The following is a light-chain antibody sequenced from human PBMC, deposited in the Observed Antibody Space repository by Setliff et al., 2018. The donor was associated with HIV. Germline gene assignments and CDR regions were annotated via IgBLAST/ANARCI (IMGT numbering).Light chain of an antibody. CDR2: DDS. CDR3: QVWDRGSDHFV. V-gene: IGLV3-21*03. J-gene: IGLJ1*01. CDR1: NIGSKT. Sequence: SYELTQPPSVSVAPGKTARITCGGNNIGSKTVHWYQQKPGQAPVPVVYDDSDRPSGIPERFSGSNSENTATLTISRVEAGDEADYYCQVWDRGSDHFVFGTGTKVTVL.